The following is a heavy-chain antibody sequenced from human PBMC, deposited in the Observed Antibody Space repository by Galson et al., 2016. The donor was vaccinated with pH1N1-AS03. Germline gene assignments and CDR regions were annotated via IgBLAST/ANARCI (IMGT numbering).Heavy chain of an antibody. D-gene: IGHD5-12*01. CDR3: ARIPATGGMDV. Sequence: PALVKPTQTLSLTCTFSEFSLNISGMRVSWIRQPPGKALEWLARIDWNDNKFYSTSLKTRLTISKDTSKNQVVLTMTNVDPVDTATYYCARIPATGGMDVWGQGTTVTVSS. CDR2: IDWNDNK. V-gene: IGHV2-70*04. J-gene: IGHJ6*02. CDR1: EFSLNISGMR.